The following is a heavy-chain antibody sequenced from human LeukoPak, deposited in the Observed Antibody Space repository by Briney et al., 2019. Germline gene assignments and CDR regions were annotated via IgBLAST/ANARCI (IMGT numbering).Heavy chain of an antibody. CDR1: GYTFTGYY. V-gene: IGHV1-2*02. CDR2: SNPNSGGT. CDR3: ARVFSRYYDSSGYLQRFDY. D-gene: IGHD3-22*01. Sequence: GASVMVSCKASGYTFTGYYMHWVRQAPGQGLEWMGWSNPNSGGTNYAQKFQGRVSMTRDTSISTAYMELSRLRSDDTAVYYCARVFSRYYDSSGYLQRFDYWGQGTLVTVSS. J-gene: IGHJ4*02.